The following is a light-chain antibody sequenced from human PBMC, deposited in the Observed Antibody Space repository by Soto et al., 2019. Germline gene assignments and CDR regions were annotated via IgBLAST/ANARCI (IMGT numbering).Light chain of an antibody. V-gene: IGKV1-5*03. J-gene: IGKJ4*01. Sequence: DIQMTQSPSTLSASVGDRVTITCRASQIISTWLAWYQQKPGKAPKLLIYKASSLEGGVPSRFSGSGSGTEFNITISSLQPDDFATYYCQQYNTYPLTFGGGTKVDI. CDR2: KAS. CDR1: QIISTW. CDR3: QQYNTYPLT.